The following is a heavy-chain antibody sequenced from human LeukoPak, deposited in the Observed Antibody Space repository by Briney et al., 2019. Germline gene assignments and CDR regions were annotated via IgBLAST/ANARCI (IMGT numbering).Heavy chain of an antibody. V-gene: IGHV3-30-3*01. D-gene: IGHD4-17*01. Sequence: GRSLRLSCAAAGFTFNNYATHWVRQAPGKGLEWVALMSYDGSNKFYADSVKGRFTISRDNSKSTLYLQMNSLKAEDTAVYYCARGGVTTMTLRDLWLDDWGQGTLVTVSS. J-gene: IGHJ4*02. CDR1: GFTFNNYA. CDR3: ARGGVTTMTLRDLWLDD. CDR2: MSYDGSNK.